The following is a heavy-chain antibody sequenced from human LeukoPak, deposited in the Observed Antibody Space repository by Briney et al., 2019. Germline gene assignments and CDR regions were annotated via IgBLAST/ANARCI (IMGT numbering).Heavy chain of an antibody. CDR1: GYSFTTYC. J-gene: IGHJ4*02. CDR3: ARYGRVVGAKRPWSAP. Sequence: GESLKISCKCSGYSFTTYCIRWVRQLPGKGLEWMGIIYPGDSDTRYSPSFQGQVTISADKSISTAYLQWNSLKASDTAIYYCARYGRVVGAKRPWSAPWGQGTLVNVSS. D-gene: IGHD1-26*01. CDR2: IYPGDSDT. V-gene: IGHV5-51*01.